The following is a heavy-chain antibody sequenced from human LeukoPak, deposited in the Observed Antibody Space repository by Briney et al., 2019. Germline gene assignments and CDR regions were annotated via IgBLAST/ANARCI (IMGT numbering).Heavy chain of an antibody. V-gene: IGHV3-21*01. Sequence: PGGSLRLSCAASGFTFSSYSMNWVRQAPGKGLEWVSSISSSSSYIYYADSVKGRFTISRDNAKNSLYLQMNSLRAEDTAVYYCARDGDYEIVGYFDLWGRGTLVTVSS. CDR2: ISSSSSYI. CDR3: ARDGDYEIVGYFDL. CDR1: GFTFSSYS. J-gene: IGHJ2*01. D-gene: IGHD4-17*01.